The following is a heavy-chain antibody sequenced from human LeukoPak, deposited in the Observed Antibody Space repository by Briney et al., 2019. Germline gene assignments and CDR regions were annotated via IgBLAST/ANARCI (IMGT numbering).Heavy chain of an antibody. D-gene: IGHD2-15*01. CDR3: AREWGAYCSGGSCRKRAFDY. V-gene: IGHV3-30-3*01. J-gene: IGHJ4*02. CDR2: ISYDGSNK. CDR1: GFTFSSYA. Sequence: PGGSLRLSCAASGFTFSSYAMHWVRQAPGKGLEWAAVISYDGSNKYYADSVKGRFTVSGDNSKNTLYLQMNSMRADDTAVYYRAREWGAYCSGGSCRKRAFDYWGQGTLVTVSS.